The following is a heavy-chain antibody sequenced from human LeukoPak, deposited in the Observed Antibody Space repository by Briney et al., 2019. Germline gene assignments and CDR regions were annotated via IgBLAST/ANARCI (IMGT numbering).Heavy chain of an antibody. D-gene: IGHD3-16*01. J-gene: IGHJ6*03. V-gene: IGHV4-61*01. CDR1: GGSISSSSYY. CDR3: ARDHPQFGNYMDV. Sequence: PSETLSLTCTVSGGSISSSSYYWGWIRQPPGKGLEWIGYIYYSGSTNYNPSLKSRVTISVDTSKNQFSLKLSSVTAADTAVYYCARDHPQFGNYMDVWGKGTTVTVSS. CDR2: IYYSGST.